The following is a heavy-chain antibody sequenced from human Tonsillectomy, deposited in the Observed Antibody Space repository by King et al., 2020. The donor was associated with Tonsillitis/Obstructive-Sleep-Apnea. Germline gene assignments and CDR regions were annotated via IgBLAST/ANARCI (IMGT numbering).Heavy chain of an antibody. Sequence: QLVQSGGGLVKPWGSLRLFCAASGFTFSKAWMSWVRQAPGKVPEWVGPIKSKSKGETTDYTAPVRGRFTISRDDSIKTLFLQMNSLKTEDTAVYYCATDWGSGTYYVRAFDVWGLGTMVTVSS. D-gene: IGHD1-26*01. V-gene: IGHV3-15*01. CDR2: IKSKSKGETT. CDR1: GFTFSKAW. J-gene: IGHJ3*01. CDR3: ATDWGSGTYYVRAFDV.